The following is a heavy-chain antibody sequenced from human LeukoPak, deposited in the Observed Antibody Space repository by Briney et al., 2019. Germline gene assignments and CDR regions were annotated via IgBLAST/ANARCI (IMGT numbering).Heavy chain of an antibody. V-gene: IGHV3-23*01. CDR2: VSGSGGDT. CDR3: AKDGTTTITFDY. D-gene: IGHD1-1*01. Sequence: PGGSLRLSCAASGFTFSSYAMSWVRQAPGKGLEWVSVVSGSGGDTYYRDSVKGRFTISRDNSKNTLCLQMNSLRAEDTAVYYCAKDGTTTITFDYWGQGTLVTVSS. J-gene: IGHJ4*02. CDR1: GFTFSSYA.